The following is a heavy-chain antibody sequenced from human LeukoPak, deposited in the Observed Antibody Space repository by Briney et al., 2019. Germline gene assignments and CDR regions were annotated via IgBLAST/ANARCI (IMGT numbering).Heavy chain of an antibody. Sequence: PGGSLRLSCAASGFTFSGSAMHWVRQASGKGLEWVGRIRSKANSYATAYAASVKGRFTISRDDSKNTAYLLMNSLKTEDTAVYYCTRLYCSGGSCYQDYFDYWGQGTLVTVSS. CDR2: IRSKANSYAT. J-gene: IGHJ4*02. CDR3: TRLYCSGGSCYQDYFDY. CDR1: GFTFSGSA. D-gene: IGHD2-15*01. V-gene: IGHV3-73*01.